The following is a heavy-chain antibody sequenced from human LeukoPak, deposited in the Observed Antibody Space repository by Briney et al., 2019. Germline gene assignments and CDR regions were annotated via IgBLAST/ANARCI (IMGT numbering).Heavy chain of an antibody. CDR2: ISASGSAT. J-gene: IGHJ4*02. CDR3: AKDRYLRDFWSGYFDY. D-gene: IGHD3-3*01. Sequence: GGSLRLSCAASGFIFSNYGMNWVRQAPGKGLGWVAAISASGSATSYADSVRGRFTISRDNSKSTTYLQMNSLRAEDTAVFYCAKDRYLRDFWSGYFDYWGQGIPVTVSS. CDR1: GFIFSNYG. V-gene: IGHV3-23*01.